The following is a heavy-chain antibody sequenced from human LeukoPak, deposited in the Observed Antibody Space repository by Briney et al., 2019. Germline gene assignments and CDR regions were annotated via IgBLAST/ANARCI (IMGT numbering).Heavy chain of an antibody. V-gene: IGHV4-61*02. CDR3: ASSPLVVKYYFNY. J-gene: IGHJ4*02. Sequence: SQTLSLTCTVSGGSISSGSYYWRWIRQPAGKGLEWIGRIYTSGSTNYNPSLKSRITISVDTSKNQFSLKLSSVTAADTAVYYCASSPLVVKYYFNYWGQGTLVTVSS. D-gene: IGHD2-21*01. CDR2: IYTSGST. CDR1: GGSISSGSYY.